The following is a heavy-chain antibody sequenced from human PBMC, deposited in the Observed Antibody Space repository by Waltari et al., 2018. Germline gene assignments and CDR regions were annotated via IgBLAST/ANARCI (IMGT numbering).Heavy chain of an antibody. D-gene: IGHD5-18*01. CDR1: GYSISSGYY. CDR3: ASQSGYSYGFY. J-gene: IGHJ4*02. V-gene: IGHV4-38-2*01. CDR2: IYHSGST. Sequence: QVQLQESGPGLVKPSETLSLTCAVSGYSISSGYYWGWIRQPPGQGLEWIGSIYHSGSTYYNPALKSRVTISVDTSKNQFSLKLSSVTAADTAVYYCASQSGYSYGFYWGQGTLVTVSS.